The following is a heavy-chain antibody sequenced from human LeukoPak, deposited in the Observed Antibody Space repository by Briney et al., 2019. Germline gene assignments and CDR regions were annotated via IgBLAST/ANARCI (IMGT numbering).Heavy chain of an antibody. V-gene: IGHV4-61*02. J-gene: IGHJ4*02. Sequence: SETLSLTCTVSGASISSGSYYWSWIRQPAGKGLEWIGRIYTSGSTNYNPSLRSRVTISLEMSTHQFSLNLTSVTAADTAVYYCATNTGTVFDYWGQGALVTVSS. CDR1: GASISSGSYY. D-gene: IGHD7-27*01. CDR3: ATNTGTVFDY. CDR2: IYTSGST.